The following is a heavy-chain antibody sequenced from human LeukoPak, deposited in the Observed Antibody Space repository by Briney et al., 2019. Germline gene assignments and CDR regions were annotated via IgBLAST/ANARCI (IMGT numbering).Heavy chain of an antibody. V-gene: IGHV3-23*03. CDR2: IYSGGST. CDR3: ARQNIVGSFDY. Sequence: GGSLRLSCAASGFTFSSYAMSWVRPAPGKGLEWVSVIYSGGSTYYADSVKGRFTISRDNSKNTLYLQMHSLRAEDTAVYYCARQNIVGSFDYWGQGTLVTVSS. D-gene: IGHD1-26*01. J-gene: IGHJ4*02. CDR1: GFTFSSYA.